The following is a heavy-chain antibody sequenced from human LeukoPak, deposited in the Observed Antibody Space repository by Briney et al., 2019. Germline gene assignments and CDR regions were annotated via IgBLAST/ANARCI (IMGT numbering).Heavy chain of an antibody. CDR3: ARHPYLRGYSGYEPFDY. CDR1: GGSISSYY. J-gene: IGHJ4*02. D-gene: IGHD5-12*01. Sequence: SETLSLTCTVSGGSISSYYWSWIRQPPGKGLEWIGDIYYSGSTNYNPSLKSRVTISGDTSKNQFSLKLSSVTAADTAVYYCARHPYLRGYSGYEPFDYWGQGTLVTVSS. V-gene: IGHV4-59*08. CDR2: IYYSGST.